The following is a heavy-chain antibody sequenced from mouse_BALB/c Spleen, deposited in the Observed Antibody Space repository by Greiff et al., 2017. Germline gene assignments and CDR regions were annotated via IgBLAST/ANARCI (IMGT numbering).Heavy chain of an antibody. V-gene: IGHV1-39*01. CDR1: GYSFTGY. CDR3: TRWDRYEAMDY. D-gene: IGHD2-14*01. CDR2: IDPYYGGT. J-gene: IGHJ4*01. Sequence: VQLQQSGPELEKPGASVKISCKASGYSFTGYMNWVKQSNGKSLEWIGNIDPYYGGTSYNQKFKGKATLTVDKSSSTAYMQLKSLTSEDSAVYYCTRWDRYEAMDYWGQGTSVTVSS.